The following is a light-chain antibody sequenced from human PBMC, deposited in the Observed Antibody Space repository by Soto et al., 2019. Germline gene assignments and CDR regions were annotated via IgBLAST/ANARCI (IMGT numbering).Light chain of an antibody. V-gene: IGKV3-20*01. CDR3: QEFSSYPRT. CDR1: QTVRNNY. J-gene: IGKJ4*01. CDR2: DAS. Sequence: EFVLTQSPGTLSLSPGERATLSCRASQTVRNNYLAWYQQKPGQSPRLLIYDASSRATGIPDRFSGGGYGTDFTLTIRRLEHEDFAVYYCQEFSSYPRTFGGGTKVDIK.